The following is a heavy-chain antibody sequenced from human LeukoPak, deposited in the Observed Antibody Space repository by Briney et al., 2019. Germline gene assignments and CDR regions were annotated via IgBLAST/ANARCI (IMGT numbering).Heavy chain of an antibody. CDR1: SGSISSYY. Sequence: SETLSLTCTVSSGSISSYYWSWIRQPPGKGLEWIGYIYYSGSTNYNPSLQSRVSISVDTSKKQFSLKLSSVTAADTAIYYCARGPRWIHTYYGMDVWGQGTTVTVSS. CDR2: IYYSGST. CDR3: ARGPRWIHTYYGMDV. V-gene: IGHV4-59*01. D-gene: IGHD5-18*01. J-gene: IGHJ6*02.